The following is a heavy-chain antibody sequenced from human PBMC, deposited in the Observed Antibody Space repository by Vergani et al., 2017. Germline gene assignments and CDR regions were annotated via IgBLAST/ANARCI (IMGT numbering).Heavy chain of an antibody. V-gene: IGHV3-23*01. CDR1: GFTFSSYA. J-gene: IGHJ4*02. Sequence: EVQLLESGGGLVQPGGSLRLSCAASGFTFSSYAMSWVRQAPGKGLEWVSAISGSGGSTYYADSVKGRFTISRDNSKNTLYLQMNSLRAEDTAVYYCANKEGSHYDILTGYYTGFDYWGQGTLVTVSS. CDR2: ISGSGGST. D-gene: IGHD3-9*01. CDR3: ANKEGSHYDILTGYYTGFDY.